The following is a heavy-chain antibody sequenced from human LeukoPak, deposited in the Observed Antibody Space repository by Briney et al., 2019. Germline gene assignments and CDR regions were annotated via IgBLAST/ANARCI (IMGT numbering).Heavy chain of an antibody. CDR1: GYTLTELS. CDR3: ARGGRTFDY. CDR2: IKHDGSEK. V-gene: IGHV3-7*01. D-gene: IGHD3/OR15-3a*01. Sequence: SCKVSGYTLTELSMHRVRQAPGKGLEWVANIKHDGSEKYYVDSVKGRFTISRDNAKNSLYLQMNSLRAEDTAVYYCARGGRTFDYWGQGTLVTVSS. J-gene: IGHJ4*02.